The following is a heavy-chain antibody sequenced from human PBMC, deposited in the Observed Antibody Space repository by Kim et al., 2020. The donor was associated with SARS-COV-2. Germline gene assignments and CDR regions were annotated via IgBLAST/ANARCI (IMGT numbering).Heavy chain of an antibody. V-gene: IGHV3-7*03. CDR2: IKQDGSEK. Sequence: GGSLRLSCAASGFTFSSYWMSWVRQAPGKGLEWVANIKQDGSEKYYVDSVKGRFTISRDNAKNSLYLQMNSLRAEDTAVYYCARTSEMYYYGSGSPGYFDDWGQGTLVTVSS. J-gene: IGHJ4*02. CDR1: GFTFSSYW. D-gene: IGHD3-10*01. CDR3: ARTSEMYYYGSGSPGYFDD.